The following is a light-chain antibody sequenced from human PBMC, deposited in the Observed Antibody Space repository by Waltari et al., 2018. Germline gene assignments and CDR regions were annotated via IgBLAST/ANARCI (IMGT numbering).Light chain of an antibody. CDR1: ALPKKY. V-gene: IGLV3-10*01. J-gene: IGLJ3*02. Sequence: SYDLTQPPSVSVSPGQTARITCSGDALPKKYVYWYQQKSGQAPVMVIYADTKRLSGIPEIFSGSSSGTMATLTITGAQVEDEADYYCQSIDTNNHWVFGGGTKVTVL. CDR3: QSIDTNNHWV. CDR2: ADT.